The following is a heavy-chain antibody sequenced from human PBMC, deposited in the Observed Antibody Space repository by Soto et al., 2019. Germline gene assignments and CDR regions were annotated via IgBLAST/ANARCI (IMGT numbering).Heavy chain of an antibody. Sequence: VGSLRLSCAASGLTFSGHWMTWVRQTPGEGLQWVAAIKPDGSETFYVDSVKGRFTISRDNARNSLFLQMDSLRAEDTAVYYCTSRPSGMTYHAVFDFWGRGTLVTVSS. V-gene: IGHV3-7*03. CDR1: GLTFSGHW. D-gene: IGHD2-21*02. CDR3: TSRPSGMTYHAVFDF. CDR2: IKPDGSET. J-gene: IGHJ4*02.